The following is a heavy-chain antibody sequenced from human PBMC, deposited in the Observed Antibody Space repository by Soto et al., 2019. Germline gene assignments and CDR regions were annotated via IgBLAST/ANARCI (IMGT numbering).Heavy chain of an antibody. Sequence: QVQLVESGGGVVQPGRSLRLSCAASGFTFSSYGMHWVRQAPGKGLEWVAVIWYDGSNKYYADSVKGRFTISRDNSKNTLYLQMNSLRAEDTAVYYCARGHASEWPEREFDYCGQGTLVTVSS. CDR3: ARGHASEWPEREFDY. CDR1: GFTFSSYG. J-gene: IGHJ4*02. V-gene: IGHV3-33*01. CDR2: IWYDGSNK. D-gene: IGHD3-3*01.